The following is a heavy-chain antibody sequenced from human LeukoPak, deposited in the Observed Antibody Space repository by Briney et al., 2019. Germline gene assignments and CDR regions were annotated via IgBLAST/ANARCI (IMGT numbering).Heavy chain of an antibody. V-gene: IGHV4-59*01. CDR1: GGSISSYY. CDR3: ARDYSGSYYGYFDL. CDR2: IYYSGST. J-gene: IGHJ2*01. Sequence: SETLSLTCTVSGGSISSYYWSWIRQPPGKGLEWFGYIYYSGSTNYNPSLKSRVTISVDTSKNQFSLKLSSVTAAGTALYYCARDYSGSYYGYFDLWGRGTLVTVSP. D-gene: IGHD1-26*01.